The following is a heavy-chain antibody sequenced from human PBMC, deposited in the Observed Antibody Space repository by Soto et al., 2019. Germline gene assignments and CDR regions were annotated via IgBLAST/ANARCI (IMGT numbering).Heavy chain of an antibody. V-gene: IGHV1-2*02. CDR2: INPNSGGT. Sequence: AAVKVSCKACGYTFTGYYMHWGRQAPGQGLEWMGWINPNSGGTNYAQKFQGRVTMTRDTSISTAYMELSRLRSDDTAVYYCARGALPFNWFDPWGQGTLVTVSS. CDR3: ARGALPFNWFDP. J-gene: IGHJ5*02. CDR1: GYTFTGYY.